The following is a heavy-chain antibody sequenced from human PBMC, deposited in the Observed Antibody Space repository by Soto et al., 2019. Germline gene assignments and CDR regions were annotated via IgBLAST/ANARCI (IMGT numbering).Heavy chain of an antibody. D-gene: IGHD6-19*01. V-gene: IGHV3-23*01. Sequence: GGSLRLSCAASGFTFSSYAMSWVRQAPGKGLEWVSAISGSGGSTYYADSVKGRFTISRDNSKNTLYLQMNSLRAEDTAVYYCAKDRGWRRTTSPGRPYYFDYWGQGTLVTVPS. J-gene: IGHJ4*02. CDR1: GFTFSSYA. CDR3: AKDRGWRRTTSPGRPYYFDY. CDR2: ISGSGGST.